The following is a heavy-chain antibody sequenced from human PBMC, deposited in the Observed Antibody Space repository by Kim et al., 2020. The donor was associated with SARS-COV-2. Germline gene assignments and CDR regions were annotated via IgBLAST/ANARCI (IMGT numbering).Heavy chain of an antibody. CDR3: ARESYGLPYYYGMDV. J-gene: IGHJ6*02. D-gene: IGHD5-18*01. V-gene: IGHV1-3*01. Sequence: QKFQGRVTITRDTSASTAYMELSSLRSEDTAVYYCARESYGLPYYYGMDVWGQGTTVTVSS.